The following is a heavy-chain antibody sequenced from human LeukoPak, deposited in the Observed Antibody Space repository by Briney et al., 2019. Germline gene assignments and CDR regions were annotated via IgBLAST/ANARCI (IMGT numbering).Heavy chain of an antibody. J-gene: IGHJ4*02. Sequence: PSETLSLTCSVYGGSFSGYYWSWIRQPPGKGLEWIGEIDHSGSTNYNPSLKRRVTISIDTSKNQFSLKLSSGTSADTAVYYCARGRWLTYWGEGTLVTVSS. CDR1: GGSFSGYY. CDR3: ARGRWLTY. CDR2: IDHSGST. V-gene: IGHV4-34*01. D-gene: IGHD6-19*01.